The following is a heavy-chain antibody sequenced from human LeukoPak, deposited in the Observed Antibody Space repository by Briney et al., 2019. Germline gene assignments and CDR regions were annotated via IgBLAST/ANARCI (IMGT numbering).Heavy chain of an antibody. D-gene: IGHD5-24*01. CDR3: ARVRVGRPNTAYMDV. Sequence: SETLSLTCTVSGGSISSGGYYWSWLRQHPGRGLEWIGYIYYSGSTYYNPSLKSRVTISVDTSKNQFSLKLSSVTAADTAVYYCARVRVGRPNTAYMDVWGKGTTVTVSS. CDR1: GGSISSGGYY. J-gene: IGHJ6*03. V-gene: IGHV4-31*03. CDR2: IYYSGST.